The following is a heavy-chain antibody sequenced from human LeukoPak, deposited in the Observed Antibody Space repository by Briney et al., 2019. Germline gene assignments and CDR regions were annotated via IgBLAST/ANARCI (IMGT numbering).Heavy chain of an antibody. V-gene: IGHV4-59*01. Sequence: SETLSLTCTVSGGSISSYYWSWIRQPPGKGLDWIGYIYYSGSTNYNPSLKSRVTISVDTSKNQFSLKLSSVTAADTAVYYCARDAHPYGSGSYLFDYWGQGTLVTVSS. CDR1: GGSISSYY. D-gene: IGHD3-10*01. CDR3: ARDAHPYGSGSYLFDY. J-gene: IGHJ4*02. CDR2: IYYSGST.